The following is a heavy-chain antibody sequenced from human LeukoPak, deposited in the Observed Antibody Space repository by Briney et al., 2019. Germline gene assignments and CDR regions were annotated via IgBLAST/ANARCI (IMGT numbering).Heavy chain of an antibody. CDR2: IFTSGIT. D-gene: IGHD3-10*01. J-gene: IGHJ6*03. Sequence: PSETLPLTCTVSGGSIGIYYWNWIRQPAGKGLEWIGRIFTSGITNYNPSLKSRVTMSVDTSKNQFSLNMSSVIAADTAIYYCARETSGTYYNPLGYMDVWGKGTTVTVSS. CDR1: GGSIGIYY. V-gene: IGHV4-4*07. CDR3: ARETSGTYYNPLGYMDV.